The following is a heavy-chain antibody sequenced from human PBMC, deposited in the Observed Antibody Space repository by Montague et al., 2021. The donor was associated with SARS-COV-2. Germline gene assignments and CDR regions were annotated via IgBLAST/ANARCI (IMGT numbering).Heavy chain of an antibody. Sequence: SETLSLTCTVSGGPISSYYWSWIRQPPGKGLEWIGYIYYSGSTNYNPSLKSRVTISVDTSKNQFSLKLSSVTAADTAVYYCARHFYDSSGYYSEAYFDCWGQGTLVTVSS. V-gene: IGHV4-59*08. CDR1: GGPISSYY. J-gene: IGHJ4*02. CDR3: ARHFYDSSGYYSEAYFDC. CDR2: IYYSGST. D-gene: IGHD3-22*01.